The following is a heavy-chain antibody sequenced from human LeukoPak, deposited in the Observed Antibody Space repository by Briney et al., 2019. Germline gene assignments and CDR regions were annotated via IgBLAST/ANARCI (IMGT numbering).Heavy chain of an antibody. CDR3: ARFRSGSYKYYFDY. V-gene: IGHV4-59*12. CDR1: GGSISSYY. CDR2: IYDSGNT. Sequence: SETLSLTCTVSGGSISSYYWSWIRQPPGKGLEWIGYIYDSGNTKYSPSLKSRVTISVDTSKNQFSLKLSSVTAADTAVYYCARFRSGSYKYYFDYWGQGTLVTVSS. D-gene: IGHD3-10*01. J-gene: IGHJ4*02.